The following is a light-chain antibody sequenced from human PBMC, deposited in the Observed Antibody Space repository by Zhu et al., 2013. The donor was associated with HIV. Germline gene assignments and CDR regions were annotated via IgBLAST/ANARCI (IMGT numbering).Light chain of an antibody. J-gene: IGKJ4*01. CDR3: MQGTHWPLT. Sequence: DVVMTQSPLSLSVTLGQPASISCGSSQSLIYRDGDTYLSWFQQRPGQSPRRLIYKVSNRDSGVPDRFSGSGSGTDFTLKISRVEAEDVGVYYCMQGTHWPLTFGGGTKVEIK. CDR1: QSLIYRDGDTY. V-gene: IGKV2-30*01. CDR2: KVS.